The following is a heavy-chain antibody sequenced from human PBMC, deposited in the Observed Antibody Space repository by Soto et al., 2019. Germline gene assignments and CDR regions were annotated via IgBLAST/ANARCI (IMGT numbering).Heavy chain of an antibody. V-gene: IGHV6-1*01. CDR2: TYYTSKWYS. D-gene: IGHD1-7*01. CDR1: GDRVSSNSAS. Sequence: SQTLSLTCGISGDRVSSNSASWNWVRQSPSGGLEWLGRTYYTSKWYSDYAVSVRGRITINPDTSKNQFSLQLDSVTPEDTAVYYCARKTATKSFDYWGQGTLVTVSS. CDR3: ARKTATKSFDY. J-gene: IGHJ4*02.